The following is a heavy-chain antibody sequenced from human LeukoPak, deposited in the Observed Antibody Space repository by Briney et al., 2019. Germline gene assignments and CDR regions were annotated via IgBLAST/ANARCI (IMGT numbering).Heavy chain of an antibody. Sequence: GGSLRLSCAASGFTFSSYAMHWVRQAPGKGLEWVAVISYDGSNKYYADSVKGRFTISRDNSKNTLYLQMNSLRAEDTAVYYCAKDGVGATAIPLDYYYYMDVWGKGTTVTVFS. V-gene: IGHV3-30-3*01. CDR1: GFTFSSYA. J-gene: IGHJ6*03. CDR2: ISYDGSNK. CDR3: AKDGVGATAIPLDYYYYMDV. D-gene: IGHD2-2*02.